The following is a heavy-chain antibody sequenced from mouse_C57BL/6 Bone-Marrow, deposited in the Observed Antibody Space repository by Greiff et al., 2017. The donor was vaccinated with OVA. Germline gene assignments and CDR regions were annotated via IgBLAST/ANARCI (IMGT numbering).Heavy chain of an antibody. CDR1: GYTFTSYW. J-gene: IGHJ4*01. CDR2: INPSSGYT. Sequence: VQLQQSGAELAKPGASVKLSCKASGYTFTSYWMHWVKQRPGQGLEWIGYINPSSGYTKYNQKFKDKATLTADKSSSTAYMQLSSLTYEGSDVYFYASKECLYAMDYWGQGTSVTVSS. CDR3: ASKECLYAMDY. V-gene: IGHV1-7*01.